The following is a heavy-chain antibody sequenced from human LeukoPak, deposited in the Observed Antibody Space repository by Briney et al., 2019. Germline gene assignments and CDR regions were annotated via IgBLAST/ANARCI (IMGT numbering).Heavy chain of an antibody. Sequence: PGGSLRLSCAASGFTFSSYGMYWVRQAPGKGLEWVAFIRYDGSNKYYADSVKGRFTISRDNSKNTLYLQMNSLRAEDTAVYYCASSFFAYCSSTSCYGAFDIWGQGTMVTVSS. CDR2: IRYDGSNK. V-gene: IGHV3-30*02. J-gene: IGHJ3*02. D-gene: IGHD2-2*01. CDR1: GFTFSSYG. CDR3: ASSFFAYCSSTSCYGAFDI.